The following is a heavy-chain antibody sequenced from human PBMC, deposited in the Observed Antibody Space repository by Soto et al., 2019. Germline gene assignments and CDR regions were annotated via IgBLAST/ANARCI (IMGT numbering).Heavy chain of an antibody. CDR3: AKDLGYCTNGVCYAFDI. V-gene: IGHV3-23*01. Sequence: GSLRLSCAASGFTFSSYAMSWVRQAPGKGLEWVSAISGSGGSTYYADSVKGRFTISRDNSKNTLYLQMNSLRAEDTAVYYCAKDLGYCTNGVCYAFDIWGQGTRVTVSS. CDR2: ISGSGGST. D-gene: IGHD2-8*01. J-gene: IGHJ3*02. CDR1: GFTFSSYA.